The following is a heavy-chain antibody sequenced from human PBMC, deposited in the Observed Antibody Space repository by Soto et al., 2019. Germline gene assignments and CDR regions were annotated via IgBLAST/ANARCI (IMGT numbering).Heavy chain of an antibody. CDR2: IIPIFGTA. Sequence: SVKVSCKASGGTFSSYAISWVRQAPGQGLEWMGGIIPIFGTANYAQKFQGRVTITADESTSTAYMELSSLRSEETAVYYRARGAPRPYGSERYRPIHYYFDDWGQGTLGTVSS. V-gene: IGHV1-69*13. D-gene: IGHD3-10*01. J-gene: IGHJ4*02. CDR3: ARGAPRPYGSERYRPIHYYFDD. CDR1: GGTFSSYA.